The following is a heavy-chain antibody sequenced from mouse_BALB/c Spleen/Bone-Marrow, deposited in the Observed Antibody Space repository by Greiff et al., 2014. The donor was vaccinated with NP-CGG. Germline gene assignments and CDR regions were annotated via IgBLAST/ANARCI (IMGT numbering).Heavy chain of an antibody. CDR2: INPSNGRT. Sequence: VQLQQSGAELVKPGASVKLSCKASGYTFTSYWMHWVKQRPGQGLEWIGEINPSNGRTNYNEKFESKATLTVDKSSSTAYMQLSSLTSEDSAVYYCARTYFDYWGQGTTLTVSS. CDR3: ARTYFDY. J-gene: IGHJ2*01. CDR1: GYTFTSYW. V-gene: IGHV1S81*02.